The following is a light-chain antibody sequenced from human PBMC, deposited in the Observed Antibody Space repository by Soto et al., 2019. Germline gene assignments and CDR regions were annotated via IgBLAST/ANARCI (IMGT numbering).Light chain of an antibody. V-gene: IGKV2-30*01. Sequence: VVMTQSPLSLPVTLGQPASISCRSSQSLLYSDGNTYLNWFQQRPGQSPRRLIYRVSNRDSGVPDRFSGSGSGTDFTLKISRLEAEDVGVYYCMQGTHWPPAFGQGAKVDI. CDR1: QSLLYSDGNTY. CDR3: MQGTHWPPA. CDR2: RVS. J-gene: IGKJ1*01.